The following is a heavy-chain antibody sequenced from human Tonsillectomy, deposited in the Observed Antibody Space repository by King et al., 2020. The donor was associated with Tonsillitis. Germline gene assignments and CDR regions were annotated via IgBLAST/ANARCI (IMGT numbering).Heavy chain of an antibody. D-gene: IGHD6-19*01. V-gene: IGHV3-30*04. Sequence: VQLVESGGGVVQPGRSLRLSCAASGFTFSSYAMHWVRQAPGKGLEWVAVISYDGSNKYYADSVKGRFTISRDNSKNTLYLQMNSLRAEDTAAYYCARDGDSSGWYSYYYYYYGMDVWGQGTTVTVSS. CDR3: ARDGDSSGWYSYYYYYYGMDV. CDR1: GFTFSSYA. CDR2: ISYDGSNK. J-gene: IGHJ6*02.